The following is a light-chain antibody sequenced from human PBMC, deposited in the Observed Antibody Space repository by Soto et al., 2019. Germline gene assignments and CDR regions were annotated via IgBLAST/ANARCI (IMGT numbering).Light chain of an antibody. J-gene: IGKJ5*01. V-gene: IGKV3-11*01. Sequence: EIVLTQSPATLSLSPGERATLSCRASQSVSTYLAWYQHKPGLAPRLLIYDASNRATGIPDRFSGSGSGTDFTLSISSPEPEDFAVYYCQQRSTWPLITFGQGTRLEIE. CDR3: QQRSTWPLIT. CDR2: DAS. CDR1: QSVSTY.